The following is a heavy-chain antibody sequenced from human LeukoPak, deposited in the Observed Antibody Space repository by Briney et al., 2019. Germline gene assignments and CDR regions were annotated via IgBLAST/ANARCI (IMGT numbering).Heavy chain of an antibody. CDR1: GFTFSSYS. CDR2: ISSSSSYI. CDR3: ARWDYGDQFFDY. D-gene: IGHD4-17*01. Sequence: GGSLRLSCAASGFTFSSYSMNWVRQAPGKGLEWVSSISSSSSYIYYADSAKGRFTISRDNAKNSLYLQMNSLRAEDTAVYYCARWDYGDQFFDYWGQGTLVTVSS. V-gene: IGHV3-21*01. J-gene: IGHJ4*02.